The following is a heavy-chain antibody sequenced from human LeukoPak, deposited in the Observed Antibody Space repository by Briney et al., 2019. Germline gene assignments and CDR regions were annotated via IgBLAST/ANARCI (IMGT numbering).Heavy chain of an antibody. D-gene: IGHD3-22*01. CDR1: GCTISSGSYY. Sequence: SQTLSLTCTASGCTISSGSYYWSCIRQPAGKGLEWIGRIYTSGRTNYNPSLKSRVTISVDTSKNQFSLKLSSVTAADTAVYYCARVTTGGYYNCWGQGTLVTVSS. CDR2: IYTSGRT. V-gene: IGHV4-61*02. J-gene: IGHJ4*02. CDR3: ARVTTGGYYNC.